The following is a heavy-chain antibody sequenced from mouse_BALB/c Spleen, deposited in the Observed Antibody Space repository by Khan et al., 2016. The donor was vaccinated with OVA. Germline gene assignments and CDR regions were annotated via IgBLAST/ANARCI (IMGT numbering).Heavy chain of an antibody. CDR1: GFSLTTYG. J-gene: IGHJ4*01. CDR3: ARQPYYHYNILDY. D-gene: IGHD2-4*01. CDR2: ICSDGNS. V-gene: IGHV2-6-1*01. Sequence: VQLQESGPGLAAPSQSLSITCAISGFSLTTYGVPWVRQPPGKGLEWLAMICSDGNSNYTPALKSSLTRNNDNYQSQVFLKMNSLQTDDTAIYFCARQPYYHYNILDYWGQGTSVTVAS.